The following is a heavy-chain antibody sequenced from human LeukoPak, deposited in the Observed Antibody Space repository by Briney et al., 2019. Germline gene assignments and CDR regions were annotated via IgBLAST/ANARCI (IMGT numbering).Heavy chain of an antibody. Sequence: GGSLRLSCAASGFTFSSFGMHWVRQAPGQGLEWVAFILYDGTNKYYADSVKGRFTISRDNSKNTLSLQMNSLRVEDTALYYCTKDLRYHYADNHSEMDEHDYWGQGTLVTVSS. CDR3: TKDLRYHYADNHSEMDEHDY. V-gene: IGHV3-30*02. D-gene: IGHD4-23*01. CDR1: GFTFSSFG. CDR2: ILYDGTNK. J-gene: IGHJ4*02.